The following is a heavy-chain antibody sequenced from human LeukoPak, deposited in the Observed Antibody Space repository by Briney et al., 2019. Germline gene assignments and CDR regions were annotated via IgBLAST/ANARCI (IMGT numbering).Heavy chain of an antibody. J-gene: IGHJ6*02. CDR2: ISYDGSNK. CDR3: ARGLGGMDV. CDR1: GFTFSSYA. V-gene: IGHV3-30*04. Sequence: GGSLGLSCAASGFTFSSYAMHWVRQAPGKGLEWVAVISYDGSNKYYADSVKGRFTISRDNSKNTLYLQMNSLRAEDTAVYYCARGLGGMDVWGQGTTVTVS.